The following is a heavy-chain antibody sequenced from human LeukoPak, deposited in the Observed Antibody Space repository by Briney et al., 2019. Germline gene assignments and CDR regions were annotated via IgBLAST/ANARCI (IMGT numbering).Heavy chain of an antibody. CDR2: IKQDGSEK. J-gene: IGHJ4*02. Sequence: GGSLRLSCAASGFTFSSYWMSWVRQAPGKGLEWVANIKQDGSEKYYVDSVKGRFTISRDNAKNSLYLQMNSLRAEDTVVYYCARDRFSGSCDYWGQGTLVTVSS. CDR3: ARDRFSGSCDY. V-gene: IGHV3-7*01. CDR1: GFTFSSYW. D-gene: IGHD1-26*01.